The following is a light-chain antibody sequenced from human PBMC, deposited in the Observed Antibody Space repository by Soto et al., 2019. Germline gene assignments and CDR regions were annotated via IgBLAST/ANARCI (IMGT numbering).Light chain of an antibody. CDR3: QQYGSSIT. CDR2: GAS. V-gene: IGKV3-20*01. Sequence: VLTQSPDTLSLTTGERATLSCRASQTVIHNHLAWHQQKPGQTPRLLVCGASSRATGIPDRFSGSGSGTDFTLTISRLEPEDSAVFYCQQYGSSITFGQGTRLETK. CDR1: QTVIHNH. J-gene: IGKJ5*01.